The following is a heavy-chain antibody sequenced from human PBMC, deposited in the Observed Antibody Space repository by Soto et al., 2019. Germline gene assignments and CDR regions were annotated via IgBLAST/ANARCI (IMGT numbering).Heavy chain of an antibody. J-gene: IGHJ4*02. CDR3: ARGPTTEKVES. CDR1: GASIYNGGYF. Sequence: QVQLQESGPGLVRPSQTLSLTCSVSGASIYNGGYFWSWIRQSPGKGLEWIGHIHNGRSPYNNPSRKTRVTMTGDTSMNQFSLALTSVTAADTAMYYCARGPTTEKVESWGQGILVTVSS. V-gene: IGHV4-30-4*01. CDR2: IHNGRSP.